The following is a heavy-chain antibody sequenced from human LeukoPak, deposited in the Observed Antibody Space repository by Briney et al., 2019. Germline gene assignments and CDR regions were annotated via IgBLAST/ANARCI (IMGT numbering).Heavy chain of an antibody. CDR1: GFTFDDYG. V-gene: IGHV3-48*03. D-gene: IGHD3-10*01. CDR3: ARAIRDYFDY. CDR2: ISSSGSTI. J-gene: IGHJ4*02. Sequence: GGSLRLSCAASGFTFDDYGMSWVRQAPGKGLEWVSYISSSGSTIYYGDSVKGRFTISRDNAKNSLYLQINSLRAEDTALYYCARAIRDYFDYWGQGTLVTVSS.